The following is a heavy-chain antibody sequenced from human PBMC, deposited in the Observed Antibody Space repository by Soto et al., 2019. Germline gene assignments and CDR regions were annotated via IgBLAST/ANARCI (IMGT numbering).Heavy chain of an antibody. CDR1: GGSVTSGGFS. CDR3: SKECGGTCLNAFDV. Sequence: QVQLKESGSGLVKPAQTLSLTCAVSGGSVTSGGFSWSWIWQPPGKGLEWIVYVHHTGNTDYHPSLGSLVTISLDRSRNLFSLNLTSVTAADTATYYCSKECGGTCLNAFDVWGPGTTVIVSS. CDR2: VHHTGNT. D-gene: IGHD2-15*01. V-gene: IGHV4-30-2*01. J-gene: IGHJ3*01.